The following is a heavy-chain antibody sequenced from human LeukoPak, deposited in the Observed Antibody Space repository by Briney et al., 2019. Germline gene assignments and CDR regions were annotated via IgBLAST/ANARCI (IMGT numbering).Heavy chain of an antibody. D-gene: IGHD3-22*01. J-gene: IGHJ5*02. CDR1: GFTFSDYY. Sequence: GGSLRLSCVASGFTFSDYYMSWVRQAPGKGLEWVANIKQDGSQKSYVDSVKGRFTISRDNANNLLYLQMNSLRAEDTAVYYCARAGGVPITGSGYPNWFDPWGQGTLVTVSS. CDR2: IKQDGSQK. V-gene: IGHV3-7*01. CDR3: ARAGGVPITGSGYPNWFDP.